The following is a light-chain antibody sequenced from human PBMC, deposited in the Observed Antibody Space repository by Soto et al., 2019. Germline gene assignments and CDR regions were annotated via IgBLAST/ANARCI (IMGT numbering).Light chain of an antibody. Sequence: PATLSLSPGERATLSCRASQSVSSYLAWYQQKPGQAPRLLIFDASQRATGIPARFRGSGSGTDFTLSISSLEPEDFAVYYCQQRTDRPPWTFGQGTKVDIK. CDR2: DAS. CDR1: QSVSSY. V-gene: IGKV3-11*01. CDR3: QQRTDRPPWT. J-gene: IGKJ1*01.